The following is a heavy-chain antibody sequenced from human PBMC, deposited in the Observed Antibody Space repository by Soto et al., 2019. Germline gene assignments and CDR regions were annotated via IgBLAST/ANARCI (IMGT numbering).Heavy chain of an antibody. D-gene: IGHD1-26*01. Sequence: QVQLVQSGAEVKKPGASVKVSCKASGYTFTSYDINWVRQATGQGLEWMGWMNPNSGNTGYAQKFQGRATMTRNNSIYTAYMELRSLRSEDTAVYYCARVRLTSITTTITGGVYYWGQGTLVTVSS. CDR2: MNPNSGNT. V-gene: IGHV1-8*01. J-gene: IGHJ4*02. CDR1: GYTFTSYD. CDR3: ARVRLTSITTTITGGVYY.